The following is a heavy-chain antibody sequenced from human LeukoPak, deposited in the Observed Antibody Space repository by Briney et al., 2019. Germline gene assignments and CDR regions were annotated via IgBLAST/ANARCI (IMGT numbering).Heavy chain of an antibody. CDR1: GGSFSGYY. CDR2: INHSGST. J-gene: IGHJ6*02. CDR3: ARDPNYDFWSGPSYYYYGMDV. D-gene: IGHD3-3*01. V-gene: IGHV4-34*01. Sequence: SETLSLTCAVYGGSFSGYYWSWIRQPPGKGLEWIGEINHSGSTNYNPSLKSRVTISVDTSKNQFSLKLSSVTAADTAVYYCARDPNYDFWSGPSYYYYGMDVWGQGTTVTVSS.